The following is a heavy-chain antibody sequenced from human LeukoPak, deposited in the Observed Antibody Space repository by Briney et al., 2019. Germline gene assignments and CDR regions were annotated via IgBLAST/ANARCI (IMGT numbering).Heavy chain of an antibody. CDR3: ASLGGALRLGELPDY. D-gene: IGHD3-16*01. CDR2: IYPGDSDT. Sequence: GESLKISCKGSGYSFTSYWIGWVRQMPGKGLEWMGIIYPGDSDTRYSPSFQGQVTISADKSISTAYLQWSSLKASDTAMYYCASLGGALRLGELPDYWGQGTLVTVSS. V-gene: IGHV5-51*01. CDR1: GYSFTSYW. J-gene: IGHJ4*02.